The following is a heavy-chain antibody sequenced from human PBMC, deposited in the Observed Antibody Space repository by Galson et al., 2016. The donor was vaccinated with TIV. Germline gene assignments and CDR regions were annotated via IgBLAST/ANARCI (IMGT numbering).Heavy chain of an antibody. J-gene: IGHJ4*02. CDR2: IGYDGTTK. CDR1: GFSLNNYG. Sequence: SLRLSCAVSGFSLNNYGTHWVRQAPGKGLEWVAVIGYDGTTKYYAESVKGRFTISRDTSMNTLYLEMNSLRGEDTAMYHCARSAAATTRICYAFDCWGQGSMVTVSS. V-gene: IGHV3-33*03. CDR3: ARSAAATTRICYAFDC. D-gene: IGHD1-26*01.